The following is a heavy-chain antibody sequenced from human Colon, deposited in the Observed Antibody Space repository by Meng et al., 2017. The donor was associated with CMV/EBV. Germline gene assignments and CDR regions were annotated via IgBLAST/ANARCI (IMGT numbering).Heavy chain of an antibody. CDR1: GYTGYY. CDR3: ARAVADTYGMDV. Sequence: ASVKVSCKASGYTGYYIHWVRQAPGQGLEWMGWFNRDSDSTRYAQKFQGRVTMTGDTSINTVYMELNSLRSDDPAVYHCARAVADTYGMDVWARGPRSPSP. V-gene: IGHV1-2*02. J-gene: IGHJ6*02. CDR2: FNRDSDST. D-gene: IGHD6-19*01.